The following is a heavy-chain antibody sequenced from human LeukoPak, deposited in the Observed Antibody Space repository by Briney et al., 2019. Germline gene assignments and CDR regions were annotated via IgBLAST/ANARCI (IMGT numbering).Heavy chain of an antibody. CDR2: IYPGDSDT. Sequence: GDSLKISCKGSGYSFTSYWIGWVRQMPVKGVEWMGIIYPGDSDTRYSPSFQGQVTISADKSISTAYLQWSSLKASDTAMYCCARHSQYQLLNFDYWGQGTLVTVSS. CDR3: ARHSQYQLLNFDY. J-gene: IGHJ4*02. CDR1: GYSFTSYW. D-gene: IGHD2-2*01. V-gene: IGHV5-51*01.